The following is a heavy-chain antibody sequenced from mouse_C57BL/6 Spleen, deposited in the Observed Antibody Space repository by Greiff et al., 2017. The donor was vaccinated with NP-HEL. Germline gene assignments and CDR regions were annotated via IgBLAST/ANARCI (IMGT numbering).Heavy chain of an antibody. D-gene: IGHD5-1*01. V-gene: IGHV5-16*01. CDR2: INYDGSST. Sequence: DVKLVESEGGLVQPGSSMKLSCTASGFTFSDYYMAWVRQVPEKGLEWVANINYDGSSTYYLDSLKSRFIISRDNAKNILYLQMSSLKSEDTATYYCARESNYFDYWGQGTTLTVSS. J-gene: IGHJ2*01. CDR1: GFTFSDYY. CDR3: ARESNYFDY.